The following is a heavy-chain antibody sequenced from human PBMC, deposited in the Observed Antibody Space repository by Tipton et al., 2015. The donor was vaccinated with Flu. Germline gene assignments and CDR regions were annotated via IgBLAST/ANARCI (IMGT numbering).Heavy chain of an antibody. CDR2: FFYSGST. Sequence: LRLSCGVSGDSIISYYWHWIRQTPGKRLEWIGYFFYSGSTSYNPSLEGRVTISADASKNELSLRLNSVTAADTAVYYCAREDGSRGPHFEYWGQGALVTVAS. CDR3: AREDGSRGPHFEY. J-gene: IGHJ4*02. CDR1: GDSIISYY. D-gene: IGHD3-10*01. V-gene: IGHV4-59*01.